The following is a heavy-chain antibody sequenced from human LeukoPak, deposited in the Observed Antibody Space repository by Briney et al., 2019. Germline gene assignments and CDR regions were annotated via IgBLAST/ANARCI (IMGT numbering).Heavy chain of an antibody. CDR1: GFTFSIND. V-gene: IGHV3-13*01. D-gene: IGHD5-18*01. J-gene: IGHJ4*02. CDR2: VGTVGDK. Sequence: GGSLRLSCTASGFTFSINDMHWVRQATGKGLEWVSGVGTVGDKYYADSVKGRFIISREDAKDSVYLQMNSLRAGDTAVYYCARGGKTAMADYWGQGTLVTVSS. CDR3: ARGGKTAMADY.